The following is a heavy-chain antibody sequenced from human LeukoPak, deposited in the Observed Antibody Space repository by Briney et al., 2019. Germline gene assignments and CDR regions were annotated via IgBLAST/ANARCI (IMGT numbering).Heavy chain of an antibody. CDR2: IYYSGST. V-gene: IGHV4-59*08. Sequence: PSETLSLTCTVSGGSISSYYWSWIRQPPGKGLEWIGYIYYSGSTNYNPSLKSRVTISVDTSKNQFSLKLSSVTAADTAVYYCARHGLWFRGYFDYWGQGTLVTLSS. D-gene: IGHD5-18*01. J-gene: IGHJ4*02. CDR3: ARHGLWFRGYFDY. CDR1: GGSISSYY.